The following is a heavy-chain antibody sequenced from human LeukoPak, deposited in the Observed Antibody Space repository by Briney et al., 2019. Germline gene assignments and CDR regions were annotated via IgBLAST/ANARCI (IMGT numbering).Heavy chain of an antibody. Sequence: WGSLRLSCEASGFTFGAYTMHWVRQAPGKGLEWVAGICHDESNEYYAHSVKGRFTISRDNAKDTLYLEMYNLRGEDTAVYYCARDQIYHNYGDAFDIWGQGRMLTVSS. CDR3: ARDQIYHNYGDAFDI. J-gene: IGHJ3*02. D-gene: IGHD4-17*01. CDR2: ICHDESNE. CDR1: GFTFGAYT. V-gene: IGHV3-33*01.